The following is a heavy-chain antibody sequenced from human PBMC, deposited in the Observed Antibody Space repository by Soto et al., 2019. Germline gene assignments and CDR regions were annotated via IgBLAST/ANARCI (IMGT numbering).Heavy chain of an antibody. CDR1: GFTFSNYG. J-gene: IGHJ4*02. Sequence: QVQLVESGGGVVQPGRSLRLSCAASGFTFSNYGFHWVRQAPGKGLEWVSFIWFDGSNKYYGDSVKGRSTISRDNTKNTLYLQITYLRAEDMAVYYCASGLCADIWTGGLDEWGQGTLVTVSS. CDR3: ASGLCADIWTGGLDE. V-gene: IGHV3-33*01. CDR2: IWFDGSNK. D-gene: IGHD3-9*01.